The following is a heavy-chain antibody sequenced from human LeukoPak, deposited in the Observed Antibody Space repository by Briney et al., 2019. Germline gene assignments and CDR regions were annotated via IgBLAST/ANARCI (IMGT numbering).Heavy chain of an antibody. CDR3: ASARGSWQLFDY. V-gene: IGHV1-2*06. CDR1: GYTFTGYY. J-gene: IGHJ4*02. D-gene: IGHD6-13*01. CDR2: INPNSGGT. Sequence: ASVKVSCKASGYTFTGYYMHWVRQAPGQGLERMGRINPNSGGTNYAQKFQGRVTMTRDTSISTAYMELSRLRSDDTAVYYCASARGSWQLFDYWGQGTLVTVSS.